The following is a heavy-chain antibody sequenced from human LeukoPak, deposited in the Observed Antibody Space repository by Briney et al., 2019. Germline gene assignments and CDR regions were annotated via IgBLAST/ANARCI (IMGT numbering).Heavy chain of an antibody. CDR1: GGTFSSYA. CDR3: ARVRYSPEYYGMDV. CDR2: IIPIFGTA. V-gene: IGHV1-69*13. D-gene: IGHD2-15*01. J-gene: IGHJ6*02. Sequence: ASVKVSCKASGGTFSSYAMSWVRQAPGQGLEWMGGIIPIFGTANYAQKFQGRVTITADESTSTAYMELSSLRSEDTAVYYCARVRYSPEYYGMDVWAQGPTVTVSS.